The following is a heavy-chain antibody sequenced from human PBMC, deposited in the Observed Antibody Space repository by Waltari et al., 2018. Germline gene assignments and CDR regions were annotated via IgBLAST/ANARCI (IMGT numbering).Heavy chain of an antibody. Sequence: EVQLVESGGGLIQPGGSLRLSCAASGFTVSSNYMSWVRQAPGKGLEGVSVIDSGDSTYYADSVKGRFTIFRDNSKNTLYLQMNSLRAEDTAVYYCARVTDDYGDYDYFDYWGQGTLVTVSS. CDR3: ARVTDDYGDYDYFDY. D-gene: IGHD4-17*01. CDR2: IDSGDST. CDR1: GFTVSSNY. V-gene: IGHV3-53*01. J-gene: IGHJ4*02.